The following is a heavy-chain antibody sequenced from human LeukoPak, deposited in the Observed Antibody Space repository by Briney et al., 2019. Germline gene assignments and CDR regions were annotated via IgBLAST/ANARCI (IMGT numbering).Heavy chain of an antibody. V-gene: IGHV1-8*03. CDR3: ARDGRGSRSSWFDP. D-gene: IGHD3-10*01. J-gene: IGHJ5*02. CDR1: GYSFTNYD. CDR2: MNPKSGDT. Sequence: VASVNVSCKASGYSFTNYDINWVRQAPGQGLEWMGWMNPKSGDTGYSQKSQGRVFITRDTSINTAYMELSSLGSDDTAVYYCARDGRGSRSSWFDPWGQGTLVIVSS.